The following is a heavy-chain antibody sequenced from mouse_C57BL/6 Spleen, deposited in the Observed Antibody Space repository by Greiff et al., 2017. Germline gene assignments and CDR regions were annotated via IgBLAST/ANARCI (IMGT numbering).Heavy chain of an antibody. CDR1: GYTFTSYD. V-gene: IGHV1-85*01. CDR2: IYPRDGST. J-gene: IGHJ4*01. Sequence: VQGVESGPELVKPGASVKLSCKASGYTFTSYDINWVKQRPGQGPEWIGWIYPRDGSTKYNEKFKGKATLTVETSSSTAYMELHSLTSEDSAVYFCARTRYYAMDYWGQGTSVTGSS. CDR3: ARTRYYAMDY.